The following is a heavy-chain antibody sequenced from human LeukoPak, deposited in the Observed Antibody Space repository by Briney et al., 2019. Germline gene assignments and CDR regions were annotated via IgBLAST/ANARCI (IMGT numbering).Heavy chain of an antibody. Sequence: ASVKVSCKASGYTFTGYYMHWVRQAPGQGLEWMGWINPNSGGTNYAQKFQGRVTMTRDTSISTAYMELSRLRSDDTAVYYCARASTKAIFGVVIGYYYMDVWGKGTTVTVSS. CDR2: INPNSGGT. D-gene: IGHD3-3*01. CDR3: ARASTKAIFGVVIGYYYMDV. CDR1: GYTFTGYY. J-gene: IGHJ6*03. V-gene: IGHV1-2*02.